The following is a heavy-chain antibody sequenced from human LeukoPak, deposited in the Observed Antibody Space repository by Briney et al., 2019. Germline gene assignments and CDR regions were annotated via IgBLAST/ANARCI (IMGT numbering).Heavy chain of an antibody. J-gene: IGHJ4*02. CDR3: ARAPGYYDSSGYSIFDY. CDR1: GYSFTSYW. V-gene: IGHV5-51*01. Sequence: GESLKISCKGSGYSFTSYWIGWVRQMPGKGLEWMGIIYPGDSDTRYSPSFQGQVTISADKSISTAYLQWSSLKASDTAMYYCARAPGYYDSSGYSIFDYWGQGTLVTVYS. D-gene: IGHD3-22*01. CDR2: IYPGDSDT.